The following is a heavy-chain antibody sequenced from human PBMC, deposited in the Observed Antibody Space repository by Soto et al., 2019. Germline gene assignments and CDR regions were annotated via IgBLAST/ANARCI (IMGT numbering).Heavy chain of an antibody. J-gene: IGHJ4*02. Sequence: GESLKISCVASGFTFSRHGLSWVRQAPGKGLEWVSTINPSGDSTFYADSVKGRFTISRDNSKNTVYLQMNSLSVGDTAVYLCAKVDVSTAGSFDYWGQGALVTVSS. V-gene: IGHV3-23*01. CDR1: GFTFSRHG. CDR3: AKVDVSTAGSFDY. CDR2: INPSGDST. D-gene: IGHD6-13*01.